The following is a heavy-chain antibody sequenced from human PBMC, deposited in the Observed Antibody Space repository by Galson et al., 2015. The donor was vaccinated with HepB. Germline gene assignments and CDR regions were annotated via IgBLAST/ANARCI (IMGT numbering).Heavy chain of an antibody. CDR2: ISAHNGNT. CDR1: GYTFTNYG. V-gene: IGHV1-18*04. D-gene: IGHD5-24*01. CDR3: ALSRDGYNWGY. J-gene: IGHJ4*02. Sequence: SVKVSCKASGYTFTNYGINWVRQAPGQGLEWMGWISAHNGNTKYAQKFQGRVTMTTDTSTSTAYMDLRSLRSDDTAVYYCALSRDGYNWGYWGQGTLVTVSS.